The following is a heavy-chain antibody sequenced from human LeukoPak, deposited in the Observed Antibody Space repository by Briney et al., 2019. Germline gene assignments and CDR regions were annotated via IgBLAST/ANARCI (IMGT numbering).Heavy chain of an antibody. J-gene: IGHJ4*02. CDR3: ARVAGGDWYYFDF. Sequence: ASVKVSCKAFGYTFTVYYMHWVRQGHGPGLELMGCVNLYSGGTYYAQKLQGRVTMTMDTAINAAYMELSRLGSDDTAVYYCARVAGGDWYYFDFWGQGRLVTVSS. V-gene: IGHV1-2*02. CDR2: VNLYSGGT. CDR1: GYTFTVYY. D-gene: IGHD2-21*02.